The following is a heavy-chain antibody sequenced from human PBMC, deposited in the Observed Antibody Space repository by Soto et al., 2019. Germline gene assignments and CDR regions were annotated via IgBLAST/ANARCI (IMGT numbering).Heavy chain of an antibody. V-gene: IGHV3-13*01. Sequence: GGSLRLSCAASGFTFSSYDMHWVRQATGKGLEWVSAIGTAGDTYYPGSVKGRFTISRENAKNSLYLQMNSLRAGDTAVYYCARGLGIGAFDIWGQGTMVTVSS. CDR1: GFTFSSYD. J-gene: IGHJ3*02. CDR2: IGTAGDT. CDR3: ARGLGIGAFDI. D-gene: IGHD7-27*01.